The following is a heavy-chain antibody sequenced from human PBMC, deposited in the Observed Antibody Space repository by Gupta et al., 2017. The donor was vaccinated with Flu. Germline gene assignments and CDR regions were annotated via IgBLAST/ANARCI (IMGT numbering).Heavy chain of an antibody. Sequence: QESGPGLLRPSETLSLTCSVSGDAMKHHYWSWIRQAPGKGLEWIGYIHYSESPNINPSLKSRLSMSEDIPKNQFSLKLRSVTPADTAVYYCARRYRDYDAWGQGHLVTVSS. CDR2: IHYSESP. V-gene: IGHV4-59*11. D-gene: IGHD3-16*02. CDR1: GDAMKHHY. CDR3: ARRYRDYDA. J-gene: IGHJ5*02.